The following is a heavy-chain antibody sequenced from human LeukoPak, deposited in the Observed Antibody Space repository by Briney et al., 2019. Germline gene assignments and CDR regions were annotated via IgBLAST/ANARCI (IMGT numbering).Heavy chain of an antibody. CDR1: GYSFTSYW. J-gene: IGHJ3*02. V-gene: IGHV5-51*01. D-gene: IGHD3-22*01. Sequence: GESLKISCKGSGYSFTSYWIGWVRQMPGKGLEWMGIIYPGDSDTRYSPSFQGQVTISADKSISTAYLQWSSLKASDTAMYYCARSCYDSSGYTDAFDIWGQGTMVTVSS. CDR3: ARSCYDSSGYTDAFDI. CDR2: IYPGDSDT.